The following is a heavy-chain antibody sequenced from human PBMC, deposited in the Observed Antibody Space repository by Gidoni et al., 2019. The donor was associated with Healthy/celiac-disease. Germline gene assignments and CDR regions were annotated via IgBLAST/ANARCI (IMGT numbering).Heavy chain of an antibody. CDR1: GGSISSGSYY. J-gene: IGHJ4*02. CDR3: ARGVAVDDY. CDR2: IYTSGST. Sequence: QVQLQESGPGLVKPSQTLSLTCTVSGGSISSGSYYWSWIRQPAGKGLEWIGRIYTSGSTNYNPSLKSRVTISVDTSKNQFSLKLSSVTAADTAVYYCARGVAVDDYWGQGTLVTVSS. D-gene: IGHD2-15*01. V-gene: IGHV4-61*02.